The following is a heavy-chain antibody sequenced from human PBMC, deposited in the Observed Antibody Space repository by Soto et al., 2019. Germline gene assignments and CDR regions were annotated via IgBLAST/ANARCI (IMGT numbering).Heavy chain of an antibody. CDR2: INAYNGNT. CDR1: GYTFTIYG. Sequence: QVQLVQSGAEVKKPGASVKVSCKASGYTFTIYGISWVRQAPGQGLEWMGWINAYNGNTNYAQKLQGGVTMTTDTSESTAYMVLRGLRSDDTAVYYCARDPVAGTYFDYWGQGTLVTVSS. CDR3: ARDPVAGTYFDY. J-gene: IGHJ4*02. V-gene: IGHV1-18*01. D-gene: IGHD6-19*01.